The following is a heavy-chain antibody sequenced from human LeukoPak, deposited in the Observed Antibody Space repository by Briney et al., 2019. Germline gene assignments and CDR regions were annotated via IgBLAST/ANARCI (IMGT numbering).Heavy chain of an antibody. Sequence: KPGGSLRLSCAASGFTFSDYYMSWIRQAPGKGLEWVSYISSSSSYTNYADSVKGRFTISRDNAKNSLYLQMNSLRAEDTAVYYCARAPWDSSGYYYGPFDYWGQGTLVTVSS. V-gene: IGHV3-11*05. D-gene: IGHD3-22*01. CDR3: ARAPWDSSGYYYGPFDY. J-gene: IGHJ4*02. CDR2: ISSSSSYT. CDR1: GFTFSDYY.